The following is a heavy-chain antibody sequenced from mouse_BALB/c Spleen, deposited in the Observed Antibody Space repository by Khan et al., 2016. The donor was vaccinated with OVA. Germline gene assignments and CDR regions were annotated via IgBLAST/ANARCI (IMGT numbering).Heavy chain of an antibody. D-gene: IGHD2-4*01. CDR1: GDSITSGY. V-gene: IGHV3-8*02. CDR3: TSYDYDYGEAFAY. J-gene: IGHJ3*01. Sequence: VQLKQSGPSLVKPSQTLSLTCSVTGDSITSGYWNWIRKFPGNKLEYMGYISYSGSTYYNPSIKSRISITRDTYKNQYYLQLNSVTTEDTATYYCTSYDYDYGEAFAYWGQGTLVTVSA. CDR2: ISYSGST.